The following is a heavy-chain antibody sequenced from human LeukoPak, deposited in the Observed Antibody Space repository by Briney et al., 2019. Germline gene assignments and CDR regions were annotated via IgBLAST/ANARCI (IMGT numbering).Heavy chain of an antibody. V-gene: IGHV6-1*01. CDR2: TYYRSKWYN. J-gene: IGHJ6*03. CDR3: ASGPYITGTTSMGYYYYYMDV. CDR1: GDSVSSNSAA. D-gene: IGHD1-20*01. Sequence: SQTLSLTCAISGDSVSSNSAAWNWIRQSPSRGLEWLGRTYYRSKWYNDYAVSVKSRITINPDTSKNQFSLQLNSVTPEDTAVYYCASGPYITGTTSMGYYYYYMDVWGKGTTVTVSS.